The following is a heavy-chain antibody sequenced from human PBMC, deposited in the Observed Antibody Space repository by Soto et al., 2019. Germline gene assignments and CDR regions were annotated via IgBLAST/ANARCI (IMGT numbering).Heavy chain of an antibody. V-gene: IGHV4-30-4*02. CDR1: GDSISSGDYY. Sequence: SETLSLTCTVFGDSISSGDYYWSWIRQPPGKGLEWIGCIYYSGNTCYNPSLKRRFSISVDTSKNQFSLQLSSVTTADTAVYFCAREGNLGRWIQPLDSWGQGTLVTVSS. CDR3: AREGNLGRWIQPLDS. D-gene: IGHD2-2*03. CDR2: IYYSGNT. J-gene: IGHJ4*02.